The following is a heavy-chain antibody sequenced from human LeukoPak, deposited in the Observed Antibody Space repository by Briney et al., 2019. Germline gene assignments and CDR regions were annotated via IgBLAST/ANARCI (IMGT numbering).Heavy chain of an antibody. Sequence: SETLSLTCTVSGGSISSSSYYWGWIRQPPGKGLEGIGYIYYSGSNNYNRSLQSRVTIPVDTSKNQFSLKLSSVTAADMAVYFRARESGYSYGPVGYYMDVWGKGTTVTISS. CDR2: IYYSGSN. CDR3: ARESGYSYGPVGYYMDV. CDR1: GGSISSSSYY. V-gene: IGHV4-61*05. D-gene: IGHD5-18*01. J-gene: IGHJ6*03.